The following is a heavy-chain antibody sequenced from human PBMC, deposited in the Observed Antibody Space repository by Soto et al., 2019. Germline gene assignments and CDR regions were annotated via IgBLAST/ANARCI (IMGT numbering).Heavy chain of an antibody. V-gene: IGHV4-59*08. CDR1: GGSISSYY. Sequence: SETLSLTCTVSGGSISSYYWSWIRQPPGKGLEWIGYTYYSGSTNYNPSLKSRVTISVDTSKNQFSLKLSSVTAADTAVYYCARLDYYYDSSGSGYSFDIWGQGTMVTVSS. CDR3: ARLDYYYDSSGSGYSFDI. D-gene: IGHD3-22*01. J-gene: IGHJ3*02. CDR2: TYYSGST.